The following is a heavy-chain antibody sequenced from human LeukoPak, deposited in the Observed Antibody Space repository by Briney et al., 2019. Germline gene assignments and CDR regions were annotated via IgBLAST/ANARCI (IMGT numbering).Heavy chain of an antibody. J-gene: IGHJ4*02. Sequence: GGSLRLSCAASGFTFSDYYMSWIRQAPGKGLEWVSYISSSGSTIYYADSVKGRFTISRDNAKNSLYLQMNSLRAEDTAVYYCARRYCSSTSCPYYFDYWGQGTLVTVSS. CDR1: GFTFSDYY. D-gene: IGHD2-2*01. CDR2: ISSSGSTI. V-gene: IGHV3-11*04. CDR3: ARRYCSSTSCPYYFDY.